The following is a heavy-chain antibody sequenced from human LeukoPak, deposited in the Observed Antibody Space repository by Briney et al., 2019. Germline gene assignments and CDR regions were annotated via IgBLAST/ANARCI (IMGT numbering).Heavy chain of an antibody. CDR3: ARVPRSTTFDY. Sequence: PSETLSLTCTVSGGSISSYYWSWIRQPPGKGLEWIGYIYYSGSTNYNPSLKSRVTISVDTSKNQFSLKLSSVTAADTAVYYCARVPRSTTFDYWGQGTLVTVSS. CDR1: GGSISSYY. J-gene: IGHJ4*02. D-gene: IGHD1-26*01. V-gene: IGHV4-59*08. CDR2: IYYSGST.